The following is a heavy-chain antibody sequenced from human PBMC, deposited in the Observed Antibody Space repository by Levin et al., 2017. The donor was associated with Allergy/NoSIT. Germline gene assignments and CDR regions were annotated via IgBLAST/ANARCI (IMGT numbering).Heavy chain of an antibody. CDR2: IFYSGST. J-gene: IGHJ5*02. CDR3: ARHQRFIPPDL. Sequence: PSETLSLTCNVSGASIKSNDYYWGWVRQPPGKGPEWIGSIFYSGSTYSNPSLRSRVTISVDMPNSQFSLTMTSVTAAETAIDYGARHQRFIPPDLWGQGTLVTVSS. CDR1: GASIKSNDYY. V-gene: IGHV4-39*01.